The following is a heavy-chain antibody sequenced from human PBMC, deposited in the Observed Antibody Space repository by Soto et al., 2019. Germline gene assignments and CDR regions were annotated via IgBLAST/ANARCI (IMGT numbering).Heavy chain of an antibody. Sequence: EILSLPWTVSGGCLTGHFWTWVRQPPGKGLEWIGEVSHSGNTKYYPSLRSRVTLSVDSSKNQISLELTYVTAADTAVYYCERAKFESTRWDQFEIGGQGTLATVSS. CDR1: GGCLTGHF. CDR2: VSHSGNT. J-gene: IGHJ4*02. V-gene: IGHV4-34*01. CDR3: ERAKFESTRWDQFEI. D-gene: IGHD1-26*01.